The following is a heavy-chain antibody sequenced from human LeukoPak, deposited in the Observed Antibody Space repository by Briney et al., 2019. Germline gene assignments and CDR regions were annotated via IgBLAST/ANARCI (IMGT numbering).Heavy chain of an antibody. D-gene: IGHD6-13*01. V-gene: IGHV3-21*01. CDR1: GFTFSSYS. Sequence: GGSLRLSYAASGFTFSSYSMYWVRQAPGKGLEWVSSISSSSSNIYYADSVKGRFTISRDNAKNSLYLQMNSLRAEDTAVYYCARWGSWYPPVSAWGQGTLVTVSS. CDR2: ISSSSSNI. J-gene: IGHJ5*02. CDR3: ARWGSWYPPVSA.